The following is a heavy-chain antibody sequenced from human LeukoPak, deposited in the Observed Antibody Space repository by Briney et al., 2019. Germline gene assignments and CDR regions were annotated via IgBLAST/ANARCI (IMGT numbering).Heavy chain of an antibody. CDR2: IKPDGRQK. CDR1: GFTFSANW. CDR3: AKERGTAGECAFDI. J-gene: IGHJ3*02. Sequence: PGGSPRLSCAASGFTFSANWISWVRRAPGKGLEWVANIKPDGRQKYYVDSVNGRFTISRDNAKNSLYLQMNSLRAEDTAVYYCAKERGTAGECAFDIWGQGTLVTVS. D-gene: IGHD3-10*01. V-gene: IGHV3-7*03.